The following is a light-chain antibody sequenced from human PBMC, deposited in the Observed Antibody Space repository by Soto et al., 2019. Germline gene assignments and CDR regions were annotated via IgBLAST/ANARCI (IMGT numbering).Light chain of an antibody. J-gene: IGKJ4*01. CDR3: QKYNSAPPT. CDR2: DAS. CDR1: QGVSNY. Sequence: DIQMTQSPSSLSASVGDRVTITCRASQGVSNYLAWYQQKPGKVPKLLIYDASNLETGVPSRFSGSGSGTDFTLTISSLQPEDVATYYCQKYNSAPPTFGEGTKVEIK. V-gene: IGKV1-27*01.